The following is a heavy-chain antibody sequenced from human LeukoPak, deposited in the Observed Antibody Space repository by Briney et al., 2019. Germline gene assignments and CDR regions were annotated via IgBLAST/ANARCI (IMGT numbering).Heavy chain of an antibody. CDR3: AKTPPSYYYDSSGYPFDY. V-gene: IGHV3-23*01. J-gene: IGHJ4*02. CDR2: ISGSGAST. Sequence: PGGSLRLSCAASGFTFSSYAMSWVRQAPGKGLEWDSAISGSGASTYYADSVKGRFTISRDNSKNTLYLQMNSLRAEDTAVYYCAKTPPSYYYDSSGYPFDYWGQGTLVTVSS. D-gene: IGHD3-22*01. CDR1: GFTFSSYA.